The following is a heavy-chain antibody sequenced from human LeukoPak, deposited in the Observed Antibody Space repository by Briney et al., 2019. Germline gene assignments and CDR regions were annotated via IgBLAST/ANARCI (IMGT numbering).Heavy chain of an antibody. CDR1: GFTFSDYY. J-gene: IGHJ4*02. CDR3: ARVAGRGYSYGYLDY. V-gene: IGHV3-11*01. Sequence: GGSLRLSCAASGFTFSDYYMSWIRQAPGKGLEWVSYISSSGSTIYYADSVKGRFTISRDNAKNSLYLQMNSLRAGDTAVYYCARVAGRGYSYGYLDYWGQGTLVTVSS. CDR2: ISSSGSTI. D-gene: IGHD5-18*01.